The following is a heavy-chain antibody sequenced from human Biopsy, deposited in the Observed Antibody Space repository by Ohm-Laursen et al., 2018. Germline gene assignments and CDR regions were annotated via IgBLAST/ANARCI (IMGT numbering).Heavy chain of an antibody. Sequence: SETLSLTCPVSGGSFTGHYWSWIRQPPGKGLEWIGHISCTGYTSYNASLKSRVTISVDTSRNHFSLRLSSLTAADTAVYYCARGSNDFGGLYFPRWGQGTLLTVSS. CDR1: GGSFTGHY. J-gene: IGHJ4*02. CDR3: ARGSNDFGGLYFPR. D-gene: IGHD4-23*01. CDR2: ISCTGYT. V-gene: IGHV4-59*11.